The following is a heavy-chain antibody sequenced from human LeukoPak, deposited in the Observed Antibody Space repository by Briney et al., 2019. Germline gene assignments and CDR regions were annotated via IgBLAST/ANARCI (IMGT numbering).Heavy chain of an antibody. CDR1: GFFSNYG. D-gene: IGHD1-14*01. CDR2: ISGSSSLI. CDR3: ARGSEHLDNWFDP. J-gene: IGHJ5*02. Sequence: GGSLRLSCAASGFFSNYGMNWVRQAPGKGLEWISYISGSSSLIHQADSVKGRFTISRDNAKNLVSLQMSSLRDEDTAVYYCARGSEHLDNWFDPWGQGTLATVSS. V-gene: IGHV3-48*02.